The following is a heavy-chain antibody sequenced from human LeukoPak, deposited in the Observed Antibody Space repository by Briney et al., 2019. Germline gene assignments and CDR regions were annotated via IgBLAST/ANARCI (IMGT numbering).Heavy chain of an antibody. D-gene: IGHD3-10*01. CDR1: GGSISSYY. CDR3: ARTTMVRGTYYMDV. V-gene: IGHV4-59*01. Sequence: SETLSLTCTVSGGSISSYYWSWIRQPPGKGLEWIGCIYYSGYTNYKSSLKSRVTISVDTSKNQFSLKLSSVTAVDTAVYCCARTTMVRGTYYMDVWGKGTTVTVSS. J-gene: IGHJ6*03. CDR2: IYYSGYT.